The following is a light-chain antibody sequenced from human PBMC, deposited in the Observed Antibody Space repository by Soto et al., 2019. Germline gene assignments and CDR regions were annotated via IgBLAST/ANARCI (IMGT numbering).Light chain of an antibody. V-gene: IGKV3-11*01. CDR2: DAS. Sequence: IGMTQSPATVSVSQGERATLSCRASQSIDSKLAWYQQRPGQAPRLLIYDASNRATGIPARFSGSGSGTDFTLTISSLEPEDFAVYYCQQRSNLPKITFSQGTRLEI. J-gene: IGKJ5*01. CDR3: QQRSNLPKIT. CDR1: QSIDSK.